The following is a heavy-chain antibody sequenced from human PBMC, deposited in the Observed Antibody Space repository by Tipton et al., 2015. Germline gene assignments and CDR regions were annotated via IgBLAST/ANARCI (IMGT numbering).Heavy chain of an antibody. V-gene: IGHV4-59*01. J-gene: IGHJ6*02. CDR3: ARDLEHGMDV. CDR2: ISYTDGA. CDR1: GGSISSYY. Sequence: TLSLTCTVSGGSISSYYWSWIRQSPGKGLEWIGYISYTDGAHYNPALKSRVTISVDTSKNQFSLTLNSVAAADTAVYYCARDLEHGMDVWGHGTTVTVS. D-gene: IGHD5-24*01.